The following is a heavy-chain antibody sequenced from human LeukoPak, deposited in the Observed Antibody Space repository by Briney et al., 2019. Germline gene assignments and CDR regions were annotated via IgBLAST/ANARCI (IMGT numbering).Heavy chain of an antibody. CDR3: ARIRDTEYYGRDAFGI. CDR1: GFSLSTLGMC. CDR2: IDWDDDK. Sequence: SGPALVKSTQTLTLTCSFSGFSLSTLGMCVSWIRQPPGKALEWLARIDWDDDKYYSASLRTRLTISKDTSKNQVVLIMTNMDPLDTATYYCARIRDTEYYGRDAFGIWGQGTLVTVSS. J-gene: IGHJ3*02. V-gene: IGHV2-70*11. D-gene: IGHD4-17*01.